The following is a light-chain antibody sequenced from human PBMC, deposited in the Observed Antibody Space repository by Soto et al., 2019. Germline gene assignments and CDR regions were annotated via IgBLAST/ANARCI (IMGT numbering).Light chain of an antibody. CDR1: SSKFGNNY. CDR2: ENN. Sequence: QSVLTQPPSVSAAPGQKVTISCSGSSSKFGNNYVSWYQQLPGTAPKLLIYENNKRPSGIPDRFSGSKSGTSATLGITGLQTGDEADYYCGTWDSSLSASYVFGTGTKAPS. J-gene: IGLJ1*01. CDR3: GTWDSSLSASYV. V-gene: IGLV1-51*02.